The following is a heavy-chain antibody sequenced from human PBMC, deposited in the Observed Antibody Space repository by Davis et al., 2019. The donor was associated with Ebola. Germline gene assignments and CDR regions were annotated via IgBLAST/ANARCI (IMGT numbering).Heavy chain of an antibody. V-gene: IGHV3-30*18. Sequence: GESLKISCVASGFTFSSNGMHWVRQAPGKGLEWVAVISYDGSKKYYADSVEGRLTISRDNSKNTLYLQMNSLRVEDTAVYYCAKGGLLWSRKEKYDFWNGYYSHFDYWGQGSLVIVSS. CDR1: GFTFSSNG. D-gene: IGHD3-3*01. CDR2: ISYDGSKK. J-gene: IGHJ4*02. CDR3: AKGGLLWSRKEKYDFWNGYYSHFDY.